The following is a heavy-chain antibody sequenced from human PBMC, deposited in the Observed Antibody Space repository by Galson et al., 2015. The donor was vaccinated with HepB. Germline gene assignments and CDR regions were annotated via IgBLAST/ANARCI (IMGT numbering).Heavy chain of an antibody. D-gene: IGHD3-22*01. V-gene: IGHV3-11*06. Sequence: SLRLSCAASGFTFTDYYMSWIRQAPGQGLEWVSYISSSSSCTNYADTVKGRFTISRDNSKNSVYLQLSRLRAEDTAVYYRARNHCYDTSGPSAFDIWGQGTMVTVSS. CDR2: ISSSSSCT. CDR3: ARNHCYDTSGPSAFDI. J-gene: IGHJ3*02. CDR1: GFTFTDYY.